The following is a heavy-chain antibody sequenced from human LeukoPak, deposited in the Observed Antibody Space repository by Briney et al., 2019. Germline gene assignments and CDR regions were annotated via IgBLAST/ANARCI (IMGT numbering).Heavy chain of an antibody. D-gene: IGHD3-16*02. V-gene: IGHV1-18*01. CDR3: ARGQVHDYVWGSYRYPFDY. CDR2: ISAYNGNT. CDR1: GYTSTSYG. J-gene: IGHJ4*02. Sequence: ASVKVSCKASGYTSTSYGISWVRQAPGQGLEWMGWISAYNGNTNYAQKLQGRVTMTTDTSTSTAYMELRSLRSDDTAVYYCARGQVHDYVWGSYRYPFDYWGQGTLVTVSS.